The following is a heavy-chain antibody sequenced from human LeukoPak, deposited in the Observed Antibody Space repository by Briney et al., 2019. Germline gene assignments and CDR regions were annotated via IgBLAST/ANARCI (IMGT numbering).Heavy chain of an antibody. V-gene: IGHV3-48*01. D-gene: IGHD3-10*01. J-gene: IGHJ4*02. Sequence: GGSLRLSCAASRFTFSYYSMNWVRQAPGEGLEWISYISSSSSTIYYADSVKGRFTISRDNAKNSLYLQMSSLRAEDTAVYYCARALVRGDDFFDYWGQGTLVTVSS. CDR3: ARALVRGDDFFDY. CDR1: RFTFSYYS. CDR2: ISSSSSTI.